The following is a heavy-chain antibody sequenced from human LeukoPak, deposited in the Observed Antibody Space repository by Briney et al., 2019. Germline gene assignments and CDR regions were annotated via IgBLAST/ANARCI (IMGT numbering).Heavy chain of an antibody. CDR3: ASSQRITIFGVVIRTFDY. V-gene: IGHV4-39*07. Sequence: SETLSLTCTVSGGSISSSSYYWGWIRQPPGQGLEWIGIIFYSGSAYYNPSLKSRVTISVDTSKNQFSLKLSSVTAADTAVYYCASSQRITIFGVVIRTFDYWGQGTLVTVSS. D-gene: IGHD3-3*01. CDR1: GGSISSSSYY. CDR2: IFYSGSA. J-gene: IGHJ4*02.